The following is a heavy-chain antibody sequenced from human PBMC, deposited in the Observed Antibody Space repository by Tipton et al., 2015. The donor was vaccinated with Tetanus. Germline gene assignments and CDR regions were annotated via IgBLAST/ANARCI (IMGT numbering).Heavy chain of an antibody. Sequence: SLRLSCAASGFNFSKYGMNWVRQAPGKGLEWVALISFDGSDKNYADSAKGRFTISRDNSKNTLDLEMNSLRVEDTAVYFCAKVKYACCGGDCYLGMDVWGQGTTVSVSS. CDR1: GFNFSKYG. D-gene: IGHD2-21*02. J-gene: IGHJ6*02. V-gene: IGHV3-30*18. CDR2: ISFDGSDK. CDR3: AKVKYACCGGDCYLGMDV.